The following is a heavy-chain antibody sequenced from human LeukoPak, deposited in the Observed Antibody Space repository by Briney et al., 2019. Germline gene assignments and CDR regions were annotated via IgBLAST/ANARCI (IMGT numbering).Heavy chain of an antibody. CDR3: AKMPVSYSSGWSNFDY. V-gene: IGHV3-23*01. D-gene: IGHD6-19*01. CDR1: GFTFSSYA. CDR2: ISGSGGRT. Sequence: PGGSLRLSCAASGFTFSSYAMRWVRQAPGKGLEWVSGISGSGGRTYYADSMKSRFTISGDNSKNTLYRKIKRLISEETGVYYCAKMPVSYSSGWSNFDYWGQGTLVTVSS. J-gene: IGHJ4*02.